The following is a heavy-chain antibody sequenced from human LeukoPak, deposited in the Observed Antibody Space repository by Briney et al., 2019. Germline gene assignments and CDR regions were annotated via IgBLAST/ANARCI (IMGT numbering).Heavy chain of an antibody. CDR1: GGSISSGSYY. J-gene: IGHJ4*02. CDR2: IYYSGST. CDR3: AREGRGGDWLLD. D-gene: IGHD3-9*01. Sequence: SETLSLTCSVSGGSISSGSYYWGWIRQPPGKGLEWIGSIYYSGSTYYNPSLKSRVTISVDTSKNQFSLKLSSVTAADTAVYYCAREGRGGDWLLDWGQGTLVTVSS. V-gene: IGHV4-39*07.